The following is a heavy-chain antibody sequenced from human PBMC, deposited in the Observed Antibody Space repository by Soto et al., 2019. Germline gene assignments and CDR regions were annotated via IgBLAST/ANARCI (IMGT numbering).Heavy chain of an antibody. J-gene: IGHJ6*02. CDR1: GFTFSSYG. D-gene: IGHD5-12*01. CDR2: ISYDGSNK. Sequence: VQLVESGGGVVQPGRSLRLSCAASGFTFSSYGMHWVRQAPGKGLEWVAVISYDGSNKYYADSVKGRFTISRDNSKNTLYLQMNSLRAEDTAVYYCAKDLGWLQTHYGMDVWGQGTTVTVSS. V-gene: IGHV3-30*18. CDR3: AKDLGWLQTHYGMDV.